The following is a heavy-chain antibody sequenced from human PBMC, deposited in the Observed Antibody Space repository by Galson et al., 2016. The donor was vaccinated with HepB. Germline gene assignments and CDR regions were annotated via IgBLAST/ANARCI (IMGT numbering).Heavy chain of an antibody. CDR3: ATERGSSGDAAWFDP. J-gene: IGHJ5*02. D-gene: IGHD6-6*01. Sequence: SLRLSCAASGFAFSNYVMAWVRHPPGQGLEWVALAPHDGGNKQYADSVKGRFTISRDSFENTVHLQMNSLGVEDTGLYYCATERGSSGDAAWFDPWGQGTLVTVSS. V-gene: IGHV3-30-3*01. CDR1: GFAFSNYV. CDR2: APHDGGNK.